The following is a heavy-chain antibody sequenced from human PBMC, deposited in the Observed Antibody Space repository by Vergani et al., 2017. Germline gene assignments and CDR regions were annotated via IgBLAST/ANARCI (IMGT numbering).Heavy chain of an antibody. CDR3: ARGSRYCTSTSCSPLNVYDI. V-gene: IGHV3-23*01. D-gene: IGHD2-2*01. CDR1: GFTFIMHA. Sequence: EVQLLESGGDLVQPGGSLRLSCAASGFTFIMHAMSWVRQAPGKGLEWVSTLSASDRRTHYADSVKGRFTISRDISKNTLFLRMNSLRVDDTAVYYCARGSRYCTSTSCSPLNVYDIWGQGTMVTVSS. J-gene: IGHJ3*02. CDR2: LSASDRRT.